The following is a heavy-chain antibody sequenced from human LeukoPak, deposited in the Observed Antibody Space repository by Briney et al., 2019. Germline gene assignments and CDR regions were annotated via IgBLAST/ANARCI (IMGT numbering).Heavy chain of an antibody. Sequence: SVKVSCKASGGTFSSYAMSWVRQAPGQGLEWMGGIIPIFGTANYAQKFQGRATITADESTSTAYMELSSLRSEDTAVYYCARDRRYNWNYYFDYWGQGTLVTVSS. CDR1: GGTFSSYA. D-gene: IGHD1-7*01. CDR2: IIPIFGTA. J-gene: IGHJ4*02. V-gene: IGHV1-69*13. CDR3: ARDRRYNWNYYFDY.